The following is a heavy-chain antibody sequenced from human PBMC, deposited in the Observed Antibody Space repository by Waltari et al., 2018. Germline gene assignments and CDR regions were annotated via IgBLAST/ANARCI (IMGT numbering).Heavy chain of an antibody. J-gene: IGHJ4*02. CDR2: IYGGSGST. D-gene: IGHD2-8*02. CDR1: GCCFSSNN. Sequence: QVQLPESGPGLVKLSETLSLTCLVSGCCFSSNNGSWIRQSPGKGLEWIGYIYGGSGSTSFNPSLKSRVTSSTDTSKNQFSLKLSSVTAADTAVYYCARRTGGLDYWGQGVLVTVSS. CDR3: ARRTGGLDY. V-gene: IGHV4-59*12.